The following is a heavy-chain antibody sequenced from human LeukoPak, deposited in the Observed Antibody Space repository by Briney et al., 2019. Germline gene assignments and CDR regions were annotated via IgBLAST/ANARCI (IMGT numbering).Heavy chain of an antibody. V-gene: IGHV3-7*01. J-gene: IGHJ5*02. CDR2: IKQDGSEK. Sequence: GGSLRLSCAASGFTLSSYWMSWVRQAPGKGLEWVANIKQDGSEKYYVDSVKGRFTISRDNAKNSLYLQMNSLRAEDTAVYYCARGTAPFDPWGQGTLVTVSS. CDR3: ARGTAPFDP. D-gene: IGHD2-2*01. CDR1: GFTLSSYW.